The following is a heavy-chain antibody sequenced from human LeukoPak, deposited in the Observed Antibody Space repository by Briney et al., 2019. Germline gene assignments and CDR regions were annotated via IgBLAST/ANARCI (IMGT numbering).Heavy chain of an antibody. J-gene: IGHJ6*03. Sequence: SVKVSCKASGYTFGAYYMYWVRQAPGQGLEWMGGIIPIFGTANYAQKFQGRVTITADESTSTAYMELSSLRSEDTAVYYCARVRYQLLGYYYCMDVWGKGTTVTISS. V-gene: IGHV1-69*13. CDR1: GYTFGAYY. D-gene: IGHD2-2*01. CDR2: IIPIFGTA. CDR3: ARVRYQLLGYYYCMDV.